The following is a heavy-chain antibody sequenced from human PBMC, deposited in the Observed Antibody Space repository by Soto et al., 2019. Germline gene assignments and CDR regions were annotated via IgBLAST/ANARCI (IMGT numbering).Heavy chain of an antibody. V-gene: IGHV1-18*01. CDR1: GYTFTSYG. CDR3: ASTGYCSSTSCPAGAAFDS. J-gene: IGHJ3*02. Sequence: QVQLVQSGAEVKKPGASVKVSCKASGYTFTSYGISWVRQAPGQGLEWMGWISAYNGNTNYAQKRQGRVTMTTDTYTSTAYMELRSLRSDDTAVYYCASTGYCSSTSCPAGAAFDSWGQGTMVTVSS. CDR2: ISAYNGNT. D-gene: IGHD2-2*01.